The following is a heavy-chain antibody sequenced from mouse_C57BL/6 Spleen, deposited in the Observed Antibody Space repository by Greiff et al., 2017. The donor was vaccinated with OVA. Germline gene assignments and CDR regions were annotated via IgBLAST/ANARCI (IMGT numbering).Heavy chain of an antibody. Sequence: VQLKESGPELVKPGASVKISCKASGYSFTGYYMNWVKQSPEKSLEWIGEINPSTGGTTYNQKFTAKATLTVDKSSSTADMQLKSLTSEDSAVYYCARRGDGSYGGFAYWGQGTLVTVSA. CDR3: ARRGDGSYGGFAY. CDR2: INPSTGGT. CDR1: GYSFTGYY. V-gene: IGHV1-42*01. J-gene: IGHJ3*01. D-gene: IGHD2-3*01.